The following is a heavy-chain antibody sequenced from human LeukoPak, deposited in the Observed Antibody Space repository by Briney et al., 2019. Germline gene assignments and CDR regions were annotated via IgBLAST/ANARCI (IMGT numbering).Heavy chain of an antibody. D-gene: IGHD3-3*01. CDR1: GFTFSSYS. Sequence: GGSLRLSCAASGFTFSSYSMNWVRQAPGKGLEWVSSISSSSSYIYYADSVKGRFTISRDNAKNSLYLQMNSLRAEDTAVYYCARDRPLFSPYFGVVIYYYMDVWGKGTTVTVSS. J-gene: IGHJ6*03. CDR2: ISSSSSYI. CDR3: ARDRPLFSPYFGVVIYYYMDV. V-gene: IGHV3-21*01.